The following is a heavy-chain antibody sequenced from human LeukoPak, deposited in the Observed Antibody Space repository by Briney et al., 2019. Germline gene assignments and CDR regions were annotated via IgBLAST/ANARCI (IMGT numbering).Heavy chain of an antibody. V-gene: IGHV4-59*08. Sequence: PSETLSLTCTVSGDSISSYYWSWIRQPPGKGLEWIGYIYYSGSTRFNPSLKSRVTISVDTSKNQFSLNLSSVTAADTAVYYCARHDRNGGRYNDFDCWGQGTLITVSS. CDR1: GDSISSYY. CDR3: ARHDRNGGRYNDFDC. CDR2: IYYSGST. J-gene: IGHJ4*02. D-gene: IGHD2-15*01.